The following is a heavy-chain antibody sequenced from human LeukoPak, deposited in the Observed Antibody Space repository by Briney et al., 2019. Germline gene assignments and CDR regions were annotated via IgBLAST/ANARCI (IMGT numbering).Heavy chain of an antibody. Sequence: RASVKVSCKASGGTFSSYAISWVRQAPGQGLEWMGWISAYNGNTKYEQKFQGRVTMTTDTSTSTAYMELRSLRSDDTAVYYCARDPRFLGFVAAAGRWDYWGQGTLVTVSS. J-gene: IGHJ4*02. CDR2: ISAYNGNT. CDR1: GGTFSSYA. D-gene: IGHD6-13*01. CDR3: ARDPRFLGFVAAAGRWDY. V-gene: IGHV1-18*01.